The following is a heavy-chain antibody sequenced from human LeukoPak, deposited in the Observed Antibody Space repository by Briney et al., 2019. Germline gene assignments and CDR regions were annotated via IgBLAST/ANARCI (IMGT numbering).Heavy chain of an antibody. CDR1: GGSISSSSYY. Sequence: SETLSLTCTVSGGSISSSSYYWGWIRQPPGKGLEWIGGIYYSGSTYYNPSLKSRVTISVDTSKNQFSLKLSSVTAADTAVYYCARRTDTAMVFDYWGQGTLVTVSS. J-gene: IGHJ4*02. D-gene: IGHD5-18*01. CDR3: ARRTDTAMVFDY. V-gene: IGHV4-39*01. CDR2: IYYSGST.